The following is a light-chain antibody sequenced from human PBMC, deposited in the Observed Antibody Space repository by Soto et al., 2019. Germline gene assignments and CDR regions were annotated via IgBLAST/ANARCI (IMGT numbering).Light chain of an antibody. CDR1: SSNIGKNY. CDR2: AND. J-gene: IGLJ1*01. V-gene: IGLV1-51*02. Sequence: QSVLTQPPSVSAAPGQKGTISCSGSSSNIGKNYVSWYQQLPGTAPKLLIYANDKRPSGIPDRFSGSKTGTSATLGITGLQTGDEADYHCGTWDSSLSAGVFGTGTKLPS. CDR3: GTWDSSLSAGV.